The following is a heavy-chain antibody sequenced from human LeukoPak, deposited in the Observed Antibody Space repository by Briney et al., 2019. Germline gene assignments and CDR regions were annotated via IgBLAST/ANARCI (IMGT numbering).Heavy chain of an antibody. J-gene: IGHJ6*03. CDR2: INTNTGNP. D-gene: IGHD6-13*01. CDR3: ARVQLVAYYYYYMDV. V-gene: IGHV7-4-1*02. CDR1: GGTFSSYA. Sequence: ASVKVSCKASGGTFSSYAISWVRQAPGQGLEWMGWINTNTGNPTYAQGFTGRFVFSLDTSVSTAYLQISSLKAEDTAVYYCARVQLVAYYYYYMDVWGKGTTVTVSS.